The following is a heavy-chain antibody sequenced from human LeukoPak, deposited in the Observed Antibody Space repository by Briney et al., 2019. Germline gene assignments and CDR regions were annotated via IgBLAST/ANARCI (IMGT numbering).Heavy chain of an antibody. D-gene: IGHD2-15*01. CDR1: GYTFTGYY. Sequence: GASVKVSCKASGYTFTGYYMHWVRQAPGQGLEWMGWINPNSGGTNYAQKLQGRVTMTTDTSTSTAYMELRSLRSDDTAVYYCARGGYCSGGSCYSISSDYWGQGTLVTVSS. CDR3: ARGGYCSGGSCYSISSDY. V-gene: IGHV1-2*02. J-gene: IGHJ4*02. CDR2: INPNSGGT.